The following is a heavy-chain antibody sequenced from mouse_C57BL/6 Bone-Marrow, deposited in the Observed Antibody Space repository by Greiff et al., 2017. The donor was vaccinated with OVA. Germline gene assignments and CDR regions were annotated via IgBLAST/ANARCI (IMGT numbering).Heavy chain of an antibody. D-gene: IGHD1-1*01. Sequence: VMLVESGTELVKPGASVKLSCKASGYTFTSYDINWVKQRPGQGLEWIGWIYPRDGSTKYNEKFKGKATLTVDTSSSTAYMELHSLTSEDSAVYFCAREDYYGSRGYWGQGTTLTVSS. V-gene: IGHV1-85*01. CDR3: AREDYYGSRGY. CDR2: IYPRDGST. CDR1: GYTFTSYD. J-gene: IGHJ2*01.